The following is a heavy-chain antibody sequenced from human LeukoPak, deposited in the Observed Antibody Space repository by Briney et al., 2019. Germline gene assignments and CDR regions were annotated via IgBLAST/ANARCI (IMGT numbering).Heavy chain of an antibody. Sequence: WASVKVSCKASGGTFSSYAISWVRQAPGQGLEWMGGIIPMFGTAKYAQKFQGRVTITADESTSTAYMELSSLRSEDTAVYYCARGRCSSTSCYSDYWAQGTLVTVSS. CDR1: GGTFSSYA. CDR3: ARGRCSSTSCYSDY. CDR2: IIPMFGTA. V-gene: IGHV1-69*13. J-gene: IGHJ4*02. D-gene: IGHD2-2*01.